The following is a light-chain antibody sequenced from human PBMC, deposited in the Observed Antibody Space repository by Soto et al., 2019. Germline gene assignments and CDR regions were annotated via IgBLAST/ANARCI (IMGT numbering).Light chain of an antibody. CDR1: SSNIGSNY. Sequence: QSVLTQSPSASGTPGQRVTISCSGGSSNIGSNYVYWYQQLPGTAPKLLIFRNTLRPSGVPDRFSGSTSGTSAPLAISGLRTEDEADYYCAAWDDSLSGVVFGGGTKLTVL. CDR2: RNT. J-gene: IGLJ2*01. V-gene: IGLV1-47*01. CDR3: AAWDDSLSGVV.